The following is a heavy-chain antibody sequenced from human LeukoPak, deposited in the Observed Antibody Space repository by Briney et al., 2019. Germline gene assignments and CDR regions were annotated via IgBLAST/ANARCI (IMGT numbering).Heavy chain of an antibody. CDR1: GVSVSNNF. CDR2: IYTGDTP. V-gene: IGHV3-53*01. J-gene: IGHJ4*02. CDR3: AGGQGFLIDY. Sequence: GGSLRLSCVVSGVSVSNNFITWVRQAPGKGLQWVSVIYTGDTPRYADSVKGRLTISRDNAKSLLYLQMNSLRAEDAAVYYCAGGQGFLIDYWGQGTLVTVSS. D-gene: IGHD3-3*01.